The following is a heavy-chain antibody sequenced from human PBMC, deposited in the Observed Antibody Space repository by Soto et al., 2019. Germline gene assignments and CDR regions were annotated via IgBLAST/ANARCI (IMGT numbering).Heavy chain of an antibody. CDR3: ARLGFGFGGMLKRGLDY. Sequence: PSETLSLTCTVSGGSISSYYLSWIRQPPGKGLEWIGYIYYSGSTNYNPSLKSRVTISVDTSKNQFSLKLSSVTAADTAVYYCARLGFGFGGMLKRGLDYWGQGTLVPVSS. D-gene: IGHD3-10*01. V-gene: IGHV4-59*08. CDR2: IYYSGST. CDR1: GGSISSYY. J-gene: IGHJ4*02.